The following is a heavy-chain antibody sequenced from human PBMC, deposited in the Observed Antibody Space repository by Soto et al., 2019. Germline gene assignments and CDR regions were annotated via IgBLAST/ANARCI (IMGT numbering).Heavy chain of an antibody. CDR2: ISSSSSYI. CDR1: GFIFSSYS. D-gene: IGHD6-6*01. CDR3: ARDLPGIAARGGPGYGMDV. Sequence: PGGSLRLSCAASGFIFSSYSMNWVRQAPGKGLEWVSSISSSSSYIYYADSVKGRFTISRDNAKNSLYLQMNSLRAEDTAVYYCARDLPGIAARGGPGYGMDVWGQGTTVTVSS. J-gene: IGHJ6*02. V-gene: IGHV3-21*01.